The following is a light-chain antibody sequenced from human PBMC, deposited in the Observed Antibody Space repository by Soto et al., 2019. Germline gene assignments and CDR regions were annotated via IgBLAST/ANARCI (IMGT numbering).Light chain of an antibody. CDR3: QQYGSSPDT. CDR2: GAS. J-gene: IGKJ1*01. V-gene: IGKV3-20*01. CDR1: QSVSSY. Sequence: ETVLTQSPGTLSLSPGERATLSCRASQSVSSYLAWYQQKPGQAPRLLIYGASSRAPGTSDRFSGRGSGTDFTLTISRLEPEDFAVYYCQQYGSSPDTFGQGTKVDIK.